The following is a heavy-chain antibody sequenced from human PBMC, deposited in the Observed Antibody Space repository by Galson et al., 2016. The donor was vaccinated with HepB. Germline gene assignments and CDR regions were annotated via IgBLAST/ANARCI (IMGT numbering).Heavy chain of an antibody. Sequence: SLRLSCAASGFGFNNYAMSWVRQAPGKGLEWVSSISGSGGSTYYADSVKGRFTISRDNSNNTLYVQMSSLRAEDTAIYYCAKVTTVSRSLSNYAVDVWGQRTTVTVAS. CDR1: GFGFNNYA. CDR2: ISGSGGST. CDR3: AKVTTVSRSLSNYAVDV. J-gene: IGHJ6*02. D-gene: IGHD4-17*01. V-gene: IGHV3-23*01.